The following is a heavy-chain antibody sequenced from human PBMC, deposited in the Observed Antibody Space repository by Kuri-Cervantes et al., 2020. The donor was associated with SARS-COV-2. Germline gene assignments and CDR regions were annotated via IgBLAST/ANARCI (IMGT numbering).Heavy chain of an antibody. CDR1: GGSFSGYY. CDR2: INHSGST. V-gene: IGHV4-34*01. J-gene: IGHJ6*02. Sequence: SETLSLTCAVYGGSFSGYYWSWIRQPPGKGLEWIGEINHSGSTNYNPSLKSRVTISVDTSKNQFSLKLSSVTAADTAVYYCARMYSINHYGMDVWGQGTTVTVSS. CDR3: ARMYSINHYGMDV. D-gene: IGHD4-11*01.